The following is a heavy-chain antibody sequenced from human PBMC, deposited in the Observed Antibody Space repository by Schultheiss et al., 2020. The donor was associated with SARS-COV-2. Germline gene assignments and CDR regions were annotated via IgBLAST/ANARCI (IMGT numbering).Heavy chain of an antibody. V-gene: IGHV3-23*01. Sequence: GGSLRLSCAASGFTFDSYAMTWVRQAPGKGLEWVSAINGRGSTFYTDSVKGRFTISRDNSKNTLFLEMNSLRAEDTAIYYCAKDVLVVAHPAGYFQHWGQGTLVTVS. CDR1: GFTFDSYA. J-gene: IGHJ1*01. CDR3: AKDVLVVAHPAGYFQH. D-gene: IGHD5-12*01. CDR2: INGRGST.